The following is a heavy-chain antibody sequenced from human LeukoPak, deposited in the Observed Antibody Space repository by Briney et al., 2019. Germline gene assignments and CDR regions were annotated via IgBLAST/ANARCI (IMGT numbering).Heavy chain of an antibody. CDR1: GFTFSSNW. D-gene: IGHD6-13*01. CDR2: IKQDGSEK. Sequence: GGSLRLSCAASGFTFSSNWMYWVRQAPGKGLEWVANIKQDGSEKYYVDSVKGRFTISRDNSKNTLYLQMNSLRAEDTAVYYCARGSSSWYFFDNWGQGTLVTVSS. J-gene: IGHJ4*02. V-gene: IGHV3-7*03. CDR3: ARGSSSWYFFDN.